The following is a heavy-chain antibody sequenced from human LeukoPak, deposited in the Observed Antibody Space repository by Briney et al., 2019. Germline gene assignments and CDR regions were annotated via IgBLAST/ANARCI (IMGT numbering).Heavy chain of an antibody. CDR2: INAGNGNT. J-gene: IGHJ4*02. Sequence: ASVKVYCKSSGYTFTSYATHWGRQAPGQRHEWMGWINAGNGNTKYSQKFQGRVTITRNTSISTAYMELSSLRSEDTAVYYCAGGYGAVAGTYYWGQGTLVTVSS. V-gene: IGHV1-3*01. D-gene: IGHD6-19*01. CDR3: AGGYGAVAGTYY. CDR1: GYTFTSYA.